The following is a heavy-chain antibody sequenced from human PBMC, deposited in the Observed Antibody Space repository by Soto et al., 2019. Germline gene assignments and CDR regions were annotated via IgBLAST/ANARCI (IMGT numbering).Heavy chain of an antibody. CDR2: IMPILGIA. CDR3: ARDRVAAVGTGLHDYYYYYDMDV. J-gene: IGHJ6*03. V-gene: IGHV1-69*04. D-gene: IGHD6-13*01. Sequence: SSVNVSCKASVGTFSSYSISWVRQAPGQGSEWIGSIMPILGIAIYAQKFQGRVTITADKSTSTAYMELSSMRSEDTAVYYCARDRVAAVGTGLHDYYYYYDMDVWGKGNTVTVSS. CDR1: VGTFSSYS.